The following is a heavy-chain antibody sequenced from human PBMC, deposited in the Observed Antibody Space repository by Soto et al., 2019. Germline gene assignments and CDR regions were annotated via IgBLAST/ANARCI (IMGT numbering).Heavy chain of an antibody. V-gene: IGHV3-49*03. J-gene: IGHJ4*02. CDR1: GFTFGDYA. CDR2: IRSKAYGGTT. D-gene: IGHD3-10*01. Sequence: GGSLRLSCTASGFTFGDYAMSWFRQAPGKGLEWVGFIRSKAYGGTTEYAASVKGRFTISRDDSKSIAYLQMNSLKTEGTAVYYCTRGEYGSGSYSEIWGQGTLVTVS. CDR3: TRGEYGSGSYSEI.